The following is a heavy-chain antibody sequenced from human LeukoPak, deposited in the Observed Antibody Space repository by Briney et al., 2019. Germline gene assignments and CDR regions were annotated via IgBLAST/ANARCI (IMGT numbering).Heavy chain of an antibody. Sequence: SETLSLTCAVYGGSFSGYYWSWIRQPPGKGLEWIGEINHSGSTNYNPSLKRRVTISVDTSKNQFSLKLSSVTAADTAVYYCAGGGPVLRFLEGSLRGFDPWGQGTLVTVSS. V-gene: IGHV4-34*01. CDR2: INHSGST. J-gene: IGHJ5*02. CDR1: GGSFSGYY. D-gene: IGHD3-3*01. CDR3: AGGGPVLRFLEGSLRGFDP.